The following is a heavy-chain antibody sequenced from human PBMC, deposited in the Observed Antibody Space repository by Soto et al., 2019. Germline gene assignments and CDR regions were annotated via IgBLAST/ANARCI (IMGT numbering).Heavy chain of an antibody. CDR2: ISAYNGNT. D-gene: IGHD3-10*01. CDR3: SRGKRITMVRGVRAGGWFDP. CDR1: GYTFTIYG. V-gene: IGHV1-18*04. Sequence: AXVKVSCQASGYTFTIYGISWVRQAPGQGLEWMGWISAYNGNTNYAQKLQGRVTMTTDTSTSTAYMELRSLRSDDTAVYYCSRGKRITMVRGVRAGGWFDPWGQGTLVTVSS. J-gene: IGHJ5*02.